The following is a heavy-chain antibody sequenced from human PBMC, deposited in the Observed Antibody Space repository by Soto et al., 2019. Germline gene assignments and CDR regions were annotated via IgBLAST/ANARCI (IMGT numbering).Heavy chain of an antibody. CDR2: INAGNGNT. Sequence: QVQLVQSGAEEKKPGASVKVSCKASGYTFTNYAMHWVRQAPGQRLEWMGWINAGNGNTKYSQKFQGRVTITRDTSASTAYMELSSLRSEDTAVYYFARVSGYYLPDYWGQGTRVTVSS. CDR1: GYTFTNYA. J-gene: IGHJ4*02. V-gene: IGHV1-3*05. D-gene: IGHD5-12*01. CDR3: ARVSGYYLPDY.